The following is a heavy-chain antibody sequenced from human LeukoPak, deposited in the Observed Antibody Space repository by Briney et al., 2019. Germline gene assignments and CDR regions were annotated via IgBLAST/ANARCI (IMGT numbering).Heavy chain of an antibody. D-gene: IGHD3-10*01. Sequence: GASVKVSCKVSGYTLTELSMHWVRQAPGKGLGWMGGFDPEDGETIYAQKFQGRVTMTEDTSTDTAYMELSSLRSEDMAVYYCATALSGSFGYWGQGTLVTVSS. J-gene: IGHJ4*02. V-gene: IGHV1-24*01. CDR1: GYTLTELS. CDR2: FDPEDGET. CDR3: ATALSGSFGY.